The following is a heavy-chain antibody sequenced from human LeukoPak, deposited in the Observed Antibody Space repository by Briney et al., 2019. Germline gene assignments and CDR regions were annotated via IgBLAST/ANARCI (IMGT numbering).Heavy chain of an antibody. CDR3: ARGYYYDSSGYIPLLEY. V-gene: IGHV4-34*01. D-gene: IGHD3-22*01. Sequence: SDALSLTCALTFGSLCGDYWSWIRQPAGKGVEWFGEMNHCGSNKYNTSLESRVTISIDPSRNQSSLKLISVTAADTAVYYCARGYYYDSSGYIPLLEYWGQGTLVTVSP. J-gene: IGHJ4*02. CDR1: FGSLCGDY. CDR2: MNHCGSN.